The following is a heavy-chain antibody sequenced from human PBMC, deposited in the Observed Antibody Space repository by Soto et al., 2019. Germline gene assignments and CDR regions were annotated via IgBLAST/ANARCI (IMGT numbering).Heavy chain of an antibody. CDR2: IYYSGTS. CDR3: ARLHCDSPNCVPLDP. V-gene: IGHV4-39*01. D-gene: IGHD2-2*01. J-gene: IGHJ5*02. CDR1: GGSISRYY. Sequence: SETLSLTCTVSGGSISRYYWGWIRQPPGKGLEWIGSIYYSGTSSYNPSLKSRVTMSVDTSKKQLSLRLSSVTAADTAVYYCARLHCDSPNCVPLDPWGQGTLVTVSS.